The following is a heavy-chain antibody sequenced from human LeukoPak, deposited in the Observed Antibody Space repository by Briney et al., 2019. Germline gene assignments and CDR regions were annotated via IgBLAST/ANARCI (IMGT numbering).Heavy chain of an antibody. V-gene: IGHV3-48*03. Sequence: GGSLRLSCAASGFTFSSYEMNWVRQAPGKGLEWVSYISSSGSTIYYADSVKGRFTISRDNAKNSLYLQMNSLRAEDTAVYYCARGDVAAAGTIDYWGQGTLVTVSS. CDR1: GFTFSSYE. D-gene: IGHD6-13*01. CDR2: ISSSGSTI. J-gene: IGHJ4*02. CDR3: ARGDVAAAGTIDY.